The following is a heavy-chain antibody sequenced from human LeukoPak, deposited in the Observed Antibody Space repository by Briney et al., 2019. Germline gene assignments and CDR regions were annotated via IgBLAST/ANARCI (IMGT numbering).Heavy chain of an antibody. D-gene: IGHD1-20*01. CDR3: ARGGGYNWNHNNFFDP. J-gene: IGHJ5*02. Sequence: SETLSLTCAVYGGSFSDYYWSWIRQPPGKGLEWIGEINHSGSTNYNPSLKSRITISEDMSKNQFSPKLRSVTAADTAVYYCARGGGYNWNHNNFFDPWGQGTLVTVSS. V-gene: IGHV4-34*01. CDR1: GGSFSDYY. CDR2: INHSGST.